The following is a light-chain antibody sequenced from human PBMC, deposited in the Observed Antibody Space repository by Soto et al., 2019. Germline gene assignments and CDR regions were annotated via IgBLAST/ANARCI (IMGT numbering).Light chain of an antibody. CDR3: MQAAQTPYT. CDR1: QSLLNSNGYTY. CDR2: LVS. Sequence: EIVMTQSPLSLPATPGEPASISCRSSQSLLNSNGYTYLDWYLQKPGQSPQFLFDLVSNRSSGVPDWFSGSGAGTVFTLKISRVAAEYVVVYFCMQAAQTPYTFGQGTKLEIK. V-gene: IGKV2-28*01. J-gene: IGKJ2*01.